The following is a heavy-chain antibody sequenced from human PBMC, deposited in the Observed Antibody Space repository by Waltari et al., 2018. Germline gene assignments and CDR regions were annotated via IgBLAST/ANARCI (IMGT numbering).Heavy chain of an antibody. CDR1: GGSISSGGYS. CDR2: IYHSGST. V-gene: IGHV4-30-2*01. Sequence: QLQLQESGSGLVKPSQTLSLTCAVSGGSISSGGYSWSWIRQPPGKGLEGIGYIYHSGSTYYNPALKSRVTISVDRSKNQFSLKLSSVTAADTAVYYCARRVVPAAIFDPWGQGTLVTVSS. J-gene: IGHJ5*02. D-gene: IGHD2-2*01. CDR3: ARRVVPAAIFDP.